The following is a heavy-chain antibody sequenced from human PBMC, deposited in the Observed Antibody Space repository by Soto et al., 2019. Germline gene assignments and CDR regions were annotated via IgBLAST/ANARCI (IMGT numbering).Heavy chain of an antibody. Sequence: PGGSLRLSCAASGFTFSSYAMHWVRQAPGKGLEWVAVISYDGSNKYYADSVKGRFTISRDNSKNTLYLQMNSLRAEDTAVYYCASLSLSRGTYYDFWSGYLSSAIPGEDYYYGMDVWGQGTTVTVSS. D-gene: IGHD3-3*01. CDR2: ISYDGSNK. V-gene: IGHV3-30-3*01. J-gene: IGHJ6*02. CDR1: GFTFSSYA. CDR3: ASLSLSRGTYYDFWSGYLSSAIPGEDYYYGMDV.